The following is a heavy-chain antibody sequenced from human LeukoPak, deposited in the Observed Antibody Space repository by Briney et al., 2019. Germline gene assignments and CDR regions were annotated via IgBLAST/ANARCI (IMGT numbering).Heavy chain of an antibody. J-gene: IGHJ4*02. V-gene: IGHV1-2*02. CDR1: GYTFTGYY. Sequence: ASVKVSCKASGYTFTGYYIHWVRQAPGQGLEWMGWINPNSGGTNYAQKFQGRVTMTRDTSISTAYMELSRLRSDDTAVYYCARGDYYDSSGYYYFDYWGQGTLVTVSS. CDR3: ARGDYYDSSGYYYFDY. CDR2: INPNSGGT. D-gene: IGHD3-22*01.